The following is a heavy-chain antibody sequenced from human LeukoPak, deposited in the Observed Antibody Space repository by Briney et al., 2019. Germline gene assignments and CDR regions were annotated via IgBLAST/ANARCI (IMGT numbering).Heavy chain of an antibody. D-gene: IGHD6-13*01. J-gene: IGHJ4*02. CDR1: GGSISSGSYY. V-gene: IGHV4-61*02. CDR3: AREGAGEKASSARIAAAGFDY. CDR2: IYTSGST. Sequence: SETLSLTCTVSGGSISSGSYYWSWIRQPAGKGLEWIGRIYTSGSTNYNPSLKSRVTISVDTSKNQFSLKLSSVTAADTAVYYCAREGAGEKASSARIAAAGFDYWGQGTLVTVSS.